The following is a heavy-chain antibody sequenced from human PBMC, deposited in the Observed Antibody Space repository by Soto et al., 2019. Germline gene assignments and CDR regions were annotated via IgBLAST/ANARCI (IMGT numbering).Heavy chain of an antibody. D-gene: IGHD2-2*01. J-gene: IGHJ4*02. V-gene: IGHV3-23*01. Sequence: EVQLLESGGGLVQPGGSLRLSCAASGFTFSSYAMSWVRQAPGKGLEWVSATSGSGGSTYYADSVNGRFTISRDNSKNRLYLQTNSLRTKNTSVYYCGKGRVYCSSTSCSGGSDYWGQTTLVTVAA. CDR3: GKGRVYCSSTSCSGGSDY. CDR2: TSGSGGST. CDR1: GFTFSSYA.